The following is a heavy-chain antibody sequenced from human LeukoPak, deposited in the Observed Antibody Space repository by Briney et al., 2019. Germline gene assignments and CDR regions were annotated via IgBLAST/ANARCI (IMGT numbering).Heavy chain of an antibody. CDR3: ATMLVDTACFDY. CDR1: GDSVSSNSAA. Sequence: SQTLSLTCAISGDSVSSNSAAWNWIRQSPSRGLEWLGRTYYRSKWYNDYAVSVKSRITINPDTSKNQFSLRLSSVTAADTAVYYCATMLVDTACFDYWGQGTLVTVSS. J-gene: IGHJ4*02. CDR2: TYYRSKWYN. D-gene: IGHD5-18*01. V-gene: IGHV6-1*01.